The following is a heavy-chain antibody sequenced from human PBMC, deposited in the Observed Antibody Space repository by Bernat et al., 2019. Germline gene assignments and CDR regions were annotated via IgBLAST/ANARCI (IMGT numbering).Heavy chain of an antibody. D-gene: IGHD3-10*01. J-gene: IGHJ3*02. CDR3: AKVSGLTMVRGRDAFDI. V-gene: IGHV3-23*01. CDR1: GFTFSSYA. Sequence: EVQLLESGGGLVQPGGSLRLSCAASGFTFSSYAMSWVRQAPGKGLEWVSAISGRGGSTYYADSVKGRFTISRDNSKNTLYLQMNSLRAEDTAVYYCAKVSGLTMVRGRDAFDIWGQGTMVTVSS. CDR2: ISGRGGST.